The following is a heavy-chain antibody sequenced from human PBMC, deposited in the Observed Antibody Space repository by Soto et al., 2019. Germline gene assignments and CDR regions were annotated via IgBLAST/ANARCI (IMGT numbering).Heavy chain of an antibody. J-gene: IGHJ6*03. V-gene: IGHV1-3*01. CDR3: AREPWTIAASGNYYYYVDV. D-gene: IGHD6-13*01. CDR1: GYTFTNYA. Sequence: ASVKVSCKASGYTFTNYAIHWVRQAPGQRLEWMGWINADNGNTKYSQWFQGRVTITRDTSASTAYMELSSLRSEDTAVYFCAREPWTIAASGNYYYYVDVWGKGTTVTVS. CDR2: INADNGNT.